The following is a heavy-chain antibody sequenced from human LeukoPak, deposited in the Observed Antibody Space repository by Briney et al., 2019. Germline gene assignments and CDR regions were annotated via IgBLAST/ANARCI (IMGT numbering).Heavy chain of an antibody. D-gene: IGHD2/OR15-2a*01. Sequence: GGSLRLSCAASGFTFSSYGMHWVRRAPGKGLEWVAVISYDGSNKYYADSVKGRFTISRDNSKNTLYLQMNSLRAEDTAVYYCAKGIIGPFDYWGQGTLVTVSS. CDR3: AKGIIGPFDY. J-gene: IGHJ4*02. CDR2: ISYDGSNK. CDR1: GFTFSSYG. V-gene: IGHV3-30*18.